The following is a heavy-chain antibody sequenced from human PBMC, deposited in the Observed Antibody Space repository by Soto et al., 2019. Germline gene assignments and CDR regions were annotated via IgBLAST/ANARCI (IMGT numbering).Heavy chain of an antibody. J-gene: IGHJ6*02. Sequence: PSETLSLTCTVSGGSISSGDYYWSWIRQPPGKGLEWIGYIYYSGSTYYNPSLKSRVTISVDTSKNQFSLKLSSVTAADTAVYYCARDLFEGGFGTVYYYYGMDVWGQGTTVTVSS. CDR1: GGSISSGDYY. V-gene: IGHV4-30-4*01. CDR2: IYYSGST. D-gene: IGHD3-10*01. CDR3: ARDLFEGGFGTVYYYYGMDV.